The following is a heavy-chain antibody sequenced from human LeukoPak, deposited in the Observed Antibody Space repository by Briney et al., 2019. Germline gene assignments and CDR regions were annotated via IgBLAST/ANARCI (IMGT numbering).Heavy chain of an antibody. CDR2: ISSSSSTI. J-gene: IGHJ4*02. D-gene: IGHD1-14*01. CDR1: GFTFGSYS. V-gene: IGHV3-48*01. CDR3: ANTAGYKVY. Sequence: GGSVRLSCAASGFTFGSYSMNWVRQAPGKGLEWVSYISSSSSTIYYADSVKGRFTISRDNAKNSLYLQMNSLRAEDTAVYYCANTAGYKVYWGQGTLVTVSS.